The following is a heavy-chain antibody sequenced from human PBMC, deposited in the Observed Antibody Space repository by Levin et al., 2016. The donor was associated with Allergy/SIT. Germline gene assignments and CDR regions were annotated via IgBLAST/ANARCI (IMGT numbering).Heavy chain of an antibody. CDR2: INHSGST. Sequence: SETLSLTCAVYGGSFSGYYWSWIRQPPGKGLEWIGEINHSGSTNYNPSLKSRVTISVDTSKNQFSLKLSSVTAADTAVYYCASGLLRGNPYYYYYYGMDVWGQGTTVTVSS. CDR3: ASGLLRGNPYYYYYYGMDV. CDR1: GGSFSGYY. V-gene: IGHV4-34*01. J-gene: IGHJ6*02. D-gene: IGHD2-15*01.